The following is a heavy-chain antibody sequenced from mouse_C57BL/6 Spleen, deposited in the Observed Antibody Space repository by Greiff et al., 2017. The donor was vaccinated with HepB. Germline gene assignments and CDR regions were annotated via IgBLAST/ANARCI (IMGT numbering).Heavy chain of an antibody. D-gene: IGHD1-1*01. CDR2: FYPGSGSI. V-gene: IGHV1-62-2*01. J-gene: IGHJ2*01. CDR1: GYTFTEYT. CDR3: ARHGDYYGSTPYYFDY. Sequence: QVQLQQSGAELVKPGASVKLSCKASGYTFTEYTIHWVKQRSGQGLGWIGWFYPGSGSIKYNEKFKDKDTLTADKSSSTVYMELSRLTSEDSAVYFCARHGDYYGSTPYYFDYWGQGTTLTVSS.